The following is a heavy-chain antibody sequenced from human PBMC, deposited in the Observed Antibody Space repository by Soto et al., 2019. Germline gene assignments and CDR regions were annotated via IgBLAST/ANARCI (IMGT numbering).Heavy chain of an antibody. CDR3: ARGSPGDYYHGMDV. Sequence: QVQLQESGPGLVKPSQTLSLICKVSGGSMSSGDYYWSWIRQPPGRGLEWIGNIYDSGSTYYSTSLKSRVTISVDTSRNQFSLKLRSVTAADTAVYYCARGSPGDYYHGMDVWGQGTTVTVSS. CDR1: GGSMSSGDYY. J-gene: IGHJ6*02. CDR2: IYDSGST. V-gene: IGHV4-30-4*01.